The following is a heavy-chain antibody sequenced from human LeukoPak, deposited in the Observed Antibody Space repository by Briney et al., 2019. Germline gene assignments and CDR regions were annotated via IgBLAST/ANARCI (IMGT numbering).Heavy chain of an antibody. J-gene: IGHJ4*02. Sequence: PSETPSLTCTVSGGSISSSNYYWGWIRQPPGKGLEWIGSIYHSGSTYYNPSLKSRVTISVDTSKNQFSLKLSSVTAADTAVYYCARDRGPAAAIFDYWGQGTLVTVSS. V-gene: IGHV4-39*07. CDR1: GGSISSSNYY. CDR2: IYHSGST. CDR3: ARDRGPAAAIFDY. D-gene: IGHD2-2*01.